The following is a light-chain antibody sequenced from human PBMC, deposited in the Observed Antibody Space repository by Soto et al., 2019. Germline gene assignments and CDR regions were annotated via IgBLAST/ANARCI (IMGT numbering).Light chain of an antibody. J-gene: IGKJ4*01. CDR2: AAS. CDR3: NQLNSKAGAT. V-gene: IGKV1-9*01. Sequence: DIQFTQSPSFLSASVGDRVTITCRASQDISNFLAWYQQKPGKAPKLLIYAASTLQSGVPSRFSGSGSGREITLTISSLQPAEFATYNSNQLNSKAGATFGGGNKMDI. CDR1: QDISNF.